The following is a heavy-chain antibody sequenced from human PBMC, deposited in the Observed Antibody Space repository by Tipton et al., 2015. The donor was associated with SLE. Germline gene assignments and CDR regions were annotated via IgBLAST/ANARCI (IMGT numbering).Heavy chain of an antibody. CDR3: ARANSSSWYGVDYYGMDV. D-gene: IGHD6-13*01. Sequence: TLSLTCTVSGGSISSSYWGWIRQPPGKGLEWIGSIYYSGSTNYNPSLKSRVTMSVDTSKNQFSLKLSSVTAADTAVYYCARANSSSWYGVDYYGMDVWGQGTTVTVSS. CDR2: IYYSGST. V-gene: IGHV4-39*07. J-gene: IGHJ6*02. CDR1: GGSISSSY.